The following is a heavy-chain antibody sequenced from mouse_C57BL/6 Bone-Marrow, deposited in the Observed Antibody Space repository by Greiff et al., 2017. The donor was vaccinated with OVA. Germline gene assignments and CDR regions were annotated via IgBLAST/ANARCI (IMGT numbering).Heavy chain of an antibody. CDR1: GYSITSGYY. V-gene: IGHV3-6*01. Sequence: EVQLVESGPGLVKPSQSLSLTCSVTGYSITSGYYWNWIRQFPGNKLEWMGYISYDGSNNYNPSLKNRISITRDTSKNQFFLKLNSVTTEDTATYYCARDYGSSWHYFDYWGQGTTLTVSS. CDR3: ARDYGSSWHYFDY. J-gene: IGHJ2*01. D-gene: IGHD1-1*01. CDR2: ISYDGSN.